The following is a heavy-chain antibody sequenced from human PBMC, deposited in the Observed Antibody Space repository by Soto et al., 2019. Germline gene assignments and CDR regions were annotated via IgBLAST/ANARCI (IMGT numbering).Heavy chain of an antibody. V-gene: IGHV5-10-1*01. D-gene: IGHD3-16*01. CDR3: ARLPVLSLVAVWGFDY. J-gene: IGHJ4*02. Sequence: GESLKISCKVSGYIFTSYWISWVRQMPGKGLEWMGRIDPTDSYTDYSPSFQGHVTISVDKSINTAYLQRSSLKASDSAMYYCARLPVLSLVAVWGFDYWGLGTLVTFSS. CDR2: IDPTDSYT. CDR1: GYIFTSYW.